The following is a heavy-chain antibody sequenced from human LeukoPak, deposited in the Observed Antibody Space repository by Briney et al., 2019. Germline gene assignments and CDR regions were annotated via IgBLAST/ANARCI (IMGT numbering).Heavy chain of an antibody. J-gene: IGHJ4*02. D-gene: IGHD2-15*01. CDR1: GFIVSNNY. V-gene: IGHV3-53*01. CDR2: IYGGDTT. Sequence: GGSLRLSCAASGFIVSNNYMSWVRQAPGKGLEWVSSIYGGDTTEYAGSVKGRFTISRDNSKNTLYLQMNSPRTDDTAVYYCATLYGGQRADGYWGQGTLVIVSS. CDR3: ATLYGGQRADGY.